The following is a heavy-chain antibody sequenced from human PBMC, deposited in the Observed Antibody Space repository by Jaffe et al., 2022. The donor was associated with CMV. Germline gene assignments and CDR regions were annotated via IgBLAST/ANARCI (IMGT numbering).Heavy chain of an antibody. CDR3: AIGGIAAAGQRPQRGYYYYGMDV. V-gene: IGHV3-33*01. CDR2: IWYDGSNK. J-gene: IGHJ6*02. CDR1: GFTFSSYG. Sequence: QVQLVESGGGVVQPGRSLRLSCAASGFTFSSYGMHWVRQAPGKGLEWVAVIWYDGSNKYYADSVKGRFTISRDNSKNTLYLQMNSLRAEDTAVYYCAIGGIAAAGQRPQRGYYYYGMDVWGQGTTVTVSS. D-gene: IGHD6-13*01.